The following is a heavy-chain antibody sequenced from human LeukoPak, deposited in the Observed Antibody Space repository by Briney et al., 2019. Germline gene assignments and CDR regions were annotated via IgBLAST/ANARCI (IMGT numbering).Heavy chain of an antibody. D-gene: IGHD6-6*01. CDR3: ARARRSSSSFRTPTHYFDY. CDR1: GGSFSGYY. J-gene: IGHJ4*02. Sequence: SETLSLTCAVYGGSFSGYYWSWIRQPPGKGLEWIGEINHSGSTNYNPSLKSRVTISVDTSKNQFSLKLSSVTAADTAVYYCARARRSSSSFRTPTHYFDYWGQGTLVTVSS. V-gene: IGHV4-34*01. CDR2: INHSGST.